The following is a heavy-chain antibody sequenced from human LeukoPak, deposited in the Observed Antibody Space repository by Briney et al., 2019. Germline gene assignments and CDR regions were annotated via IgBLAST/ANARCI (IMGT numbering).Heavy chain of an antibody. Sequence: ASVKVSFKASGYTFNNYYIHWARQAPGQGLEWMGIINPSGGTTSYAQKFRGRVTMTRDTSTSTVYMELSSLTSEDTAIYYCARGGYGSGILNWFDPWGQGTLVTVSS. CDR2: INPSGGTT. V-gene: IGHV1-46*02. D-gene: IGHD3-10*01. J-gene: IGHJ5*02. CDR1: GYTFNNYY. CDR3: ARGGYGSGILNWFDP.